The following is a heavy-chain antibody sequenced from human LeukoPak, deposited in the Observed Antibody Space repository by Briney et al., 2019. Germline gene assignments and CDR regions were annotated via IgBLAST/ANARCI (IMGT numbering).Heavy chain of an antibody. CDR2: MNPNSGNT. V-gene: IGHV1-8*01. D-gene: IGHD6-13*01. CDR1: GYTFTSYD. CDR3: ARSLSSSWYSIFYYYGMDV. J-gene: IGHJ6*02. Sequence: ASVKVSRKASGYTFTSYDINWVRQATGQGLEWMGWMNPNSGNTGYAQKFQGRVTMTRNTSISTAYMELSSLRSEDTAVYYCARSLSSSWYSIFYYYGMDVWGQGTTVTVSS.